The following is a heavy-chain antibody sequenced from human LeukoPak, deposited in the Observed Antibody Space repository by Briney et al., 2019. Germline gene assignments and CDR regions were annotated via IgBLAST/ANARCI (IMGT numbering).Heavy chain of an antibody. J-gene: IGHJ6*02. Sequence: GASVKVSRKASGYTFTGYYMHWVRQAPGQGLEWMGWINPNSGGTNYAQKFQGRVTMTRDTSISTAYMELSRLRSDDTAVYYCARTPTAVTTLAYYYYGMDVWGQGTTVTVSS. V-gene: IGHV1-2*02. CDR2: INPNSGGT. CDR1: GYTFTGYY. D-gene: IGHD4-17*01. CDR3: ARTPTAVTTLAYYYYGMDV.